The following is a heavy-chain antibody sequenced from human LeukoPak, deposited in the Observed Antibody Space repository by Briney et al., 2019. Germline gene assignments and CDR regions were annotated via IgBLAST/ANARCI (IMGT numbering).Heavy chain of an antibody. V-gene: IGHV3-30*04. CDR1: GFTFRSYA. Sequence: GGSLRLSCAASGFTFRSYAMHWVRQAPGKGLESEAAISYDGSSKYYANSVKGRFTISRDNSKNTLFLEMNSLRAEDTAIYYCARGYTYRVLGGYQYPLDVWGQGTTVTVS. J-gene: IGHJ6*02. CDR2: ISYDGSSK. CDR3: ARGYTYRVLGGYQYPLDV. D-gene: IGHD5-18*01.